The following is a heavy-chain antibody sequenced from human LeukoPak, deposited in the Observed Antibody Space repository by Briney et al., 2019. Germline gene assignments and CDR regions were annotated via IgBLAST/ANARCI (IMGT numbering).Heavy chain of an antibody. Sequence: SETLSLTCVVYGGAFSGYYRSWIRQPPGKGLEWIGEINHRGSTNYNPSLKSRVSISVDTSKNQFSLKLSSVTAADTSMYYCARHFYGSGSYFFDYWGQGTLVTVSS. J-gene: IGHJ4*02. CDR1: GGAFSGYY. CDR3: ARHFYGSGSYFFDY. D-gene: IGHD3-10*01. V-gene: IGHV4-34*01. CDR2: INHRGST.